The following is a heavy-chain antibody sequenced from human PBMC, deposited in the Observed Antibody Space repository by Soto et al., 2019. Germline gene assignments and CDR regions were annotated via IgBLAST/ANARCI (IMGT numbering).Heavy chain of an antibody. V-gene: IGHV3-23*01. Sequence: PGGSMRLSCVASGFAFSTYAMNWVRQIPGKGLEWVASISDSGSKTYYADSVRGRVTIYRDNSMNTVSLQMNNLRAEDTAVYYCVKKKGVRDPDLQYFFDSWGQGSLVTVSS. J-gene: IGHJ4*02. CDR2: ISDSGSKT. CDR3: VKKKGVRDPDLQYFFDS. CDR1: GFAFSTYA. D-gene: IGHD3-16*01.